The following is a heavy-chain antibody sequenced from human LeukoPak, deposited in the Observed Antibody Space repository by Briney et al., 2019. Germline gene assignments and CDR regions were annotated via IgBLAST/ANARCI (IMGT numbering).Heavy chain of an antibody. CDR2: IIPIFGTA. V-gene: IGHV1-69*13. D-gene: IGHD4-23*01. Sequence: ASVKVSCKASGGTFSSYAISWVRQAPGQGLEWMGGIIPIFGTANYAQKFQGRVTITADESTSTAYMELSSLRSEDTAVYYCAIDMEDYGGKTEGGFFDYWGQGTLVTVSS. CDR1: GGTFSSYA. J-gene: IGHJ4*02. CDR3: AIDMEDYGGKTEGGFFDY.